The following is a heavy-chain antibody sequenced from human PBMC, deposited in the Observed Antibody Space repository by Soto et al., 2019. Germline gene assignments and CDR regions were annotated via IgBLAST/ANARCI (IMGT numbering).Heavy chain of an antibody. D-gene: IGHD6-19*01. Sequence: QVQLVQSGAGVKKPGSSVKVSCKASGGTFSSYTISWVRQAPGQGLEWMGRIIPILGIANYAQKFQGRVTITADKSTSTAYMELSSLRSEDTAVYNCARGPGGSVAVACTWGQGTLVTVSS. CDR1: GGTFSSYT. CDR2: IIPILGIA. J-gene: IGHJ4*02. CDR3: ARGPGGSVAVACT. V-gene: IGHV1-69*02.